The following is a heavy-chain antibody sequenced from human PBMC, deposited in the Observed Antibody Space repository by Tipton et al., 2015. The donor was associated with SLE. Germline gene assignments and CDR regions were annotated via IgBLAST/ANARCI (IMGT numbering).Heavy chain of an antibody. J-gene: IGHJ4*02. CDR3: ARDSPGY. Sequence: SLRLSCAASGFTFSSYNMQWVRQAPGKGLQWVALISYDGSDKYHADSVKGRFTISRDNSKNTLFLQMNGLGVEDTAVYYCARDSPGYWGQGTLVTVSS. V-gene: IGHV3-30*04. CDR2: ISYDGSDK. CDR1: GFTFSSYN.